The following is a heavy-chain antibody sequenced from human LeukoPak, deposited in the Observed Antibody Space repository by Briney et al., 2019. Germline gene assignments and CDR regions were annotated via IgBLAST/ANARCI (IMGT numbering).Heavy chain of an antibody. CDR3: ARFPVVPAAMFRWFDP. CDR1: GGSISSYY. Sequence: NTSETLSLTCTVSGGSISSYYWSWIRQPPGKGLEWIGYIYYSGSTNYNPSLKSRVTISVDTSKNQFSLKLSSVTAADTAVYYCARFPVVPAAMFRWFDPWGQGTLVTVSS. J-gene: IGHJ5*02. V-gene: IGHV4-59*12. D-gene: IGHD2-2*01. CDR2: IYYSGST.